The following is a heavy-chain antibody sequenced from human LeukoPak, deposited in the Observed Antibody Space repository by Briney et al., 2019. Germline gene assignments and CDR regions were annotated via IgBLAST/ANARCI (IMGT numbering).Heavy chain of an antibody. Sequence: SQTLSLTCAVYGGSFSVYYWSWIRQPPGKGLEWIGEINHSGSTNYNPSLKSRVTISVDTSKNQFSLKLSSVTAADTAVYYCAKVRGVTFFDYWGQGTLVTVSS. CDR3: AKVRGVTFFDY. CDR2: INHSGST. V-gene: IGHV4-34*01. D-gene: IGHD3-10*01. CDR1: GGSFSVYY. J-gene: IGHJ4*02.